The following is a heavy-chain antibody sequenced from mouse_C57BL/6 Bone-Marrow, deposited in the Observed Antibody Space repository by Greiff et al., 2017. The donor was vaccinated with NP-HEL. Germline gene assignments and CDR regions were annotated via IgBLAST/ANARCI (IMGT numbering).Heavy chain of an antibody. Sequence: QVQLKESGPGLVAPSPSLSITCTVSGFSLTSYAISWVRQPPGQGLEWLGVIWPGGGTNYKSAIKSRLSISKDNSRSQVFLKMNSLQTDDTARYYCARSGFDDWGQGTTLTVSS. CDR3: ARSGFDD. J-gene: IGHJ2*01. V-gene: IGHV2-9-1*01. CDR2: IWPGGGT. CDR1: GFSLTSYA.